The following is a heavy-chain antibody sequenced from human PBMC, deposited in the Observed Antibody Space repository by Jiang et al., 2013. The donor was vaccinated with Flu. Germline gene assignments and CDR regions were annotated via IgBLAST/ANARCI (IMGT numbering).Heavy chain of an antibody. CDR2: IHHSGGF. D-gene: IGHD2-21*02. V-gene: IGHV4-59*03. CDR1: GGSMSSYH. J-gene: IGHJ4*02. CDR3: AARCDDCLSFDH. Sequence: GSGLVKPSETLSLTCTVSGGSMSSYHWIRQPPGKGLEWIGYIHHSGGFGHNPSLKSRVTMSLDTPKNQFSLRLTSMTAADAAVYFCAARCDDCLSFDHWGLGILVTVSS.